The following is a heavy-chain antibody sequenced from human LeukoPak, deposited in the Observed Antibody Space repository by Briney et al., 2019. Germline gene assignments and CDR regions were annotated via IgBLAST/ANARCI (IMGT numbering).Heavy chain of an antibody. J-gene: IGHJ4*02. CDR1: GFTFSDYY. V-gene: IGHV3-11*06. CDR2: ISSSSSYI. D-gene: IGHD6-19*01. Sequence: GGSLRLSCAASGFTFSDYYMSWIRQAPGKGLEWVSYISSSSSYIYYADSVKGRFTISRDNAKNSLYLQMNSLRAEDTAVYYCARDPSSGWYNFDYWGQGTLVTVSS. CDR3: ARDPSSGWYNFDY.